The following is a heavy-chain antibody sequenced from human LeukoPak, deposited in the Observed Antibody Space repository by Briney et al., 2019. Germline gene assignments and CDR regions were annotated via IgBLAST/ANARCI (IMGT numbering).Heavy chain of an antibody. CDR2: IYYSGST. D-gene: IGHD2-2*01. Sequence: PSETLSLTCTVPGGSISSSSYYWGWIRHPPGKGLEWIGSIYYSGSTYYNPSLKSRVTISVDTSKNQFSLKLSSVSAADTAVYYCASWGIVVWHYMDVWGKGTTVTVSS. V-gene: IGHV4-39*01. CDR1: GGSISSSSYY. J-gene: IGHJ6*03. CDR3: ASWGIVVWHYMDV.